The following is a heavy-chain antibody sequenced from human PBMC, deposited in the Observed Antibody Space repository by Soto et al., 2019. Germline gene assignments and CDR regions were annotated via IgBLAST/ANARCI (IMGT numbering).Heavy chain of an antibody. V-gene: IGHV1-69*06. CDR3: ARDSSGYYDFDY. CDR1: GGTFSSYA. Sequence: SVKVSCKASGGTFSSYAISWVRQAPGQGLEWVGGIIPIFGTANYAQKFQGRVTITADKSTSTAYMELSSLRSEDTAVYYCARDSSGYYDFDYWGQGTLVTVSS. J-gene: IGHJ4*02. D-gene: IGHD3-22*01. CDR2: IIPIFGTA.